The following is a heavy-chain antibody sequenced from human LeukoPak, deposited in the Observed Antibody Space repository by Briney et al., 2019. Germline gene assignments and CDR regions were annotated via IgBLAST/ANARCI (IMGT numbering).Heavy chain of an antibody. CDR3: TTDFGGSYRYFDY. CDR2: IKSKTDGGAT. J-gene: IGHJ4*02. Sequence: GGSLRLSCAASGFTFSNAWMSWVRQAPGKGLEWVGRIKSKTDGGATDYAAPVKGRFTISRDDSKTTLYLQMNSLKIEDTAVYYCTTDFGGSYRYFDYWGQGALVTVSS. D-gene: IGHD1-26*01. CDR1: GFTFSNAW. V-gene: IGHV3-15*01.